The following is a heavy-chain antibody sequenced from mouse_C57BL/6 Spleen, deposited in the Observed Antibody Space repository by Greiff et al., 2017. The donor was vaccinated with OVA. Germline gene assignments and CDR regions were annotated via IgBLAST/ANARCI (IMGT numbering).Heavy chain of an antibody. D-gene: IGHD1-1*01. Sequence: DVKLQESGPGLVKPSQSLSLTCSVTGYSITSGYYWNWIRQFPGNKLEWMGYISYDGSNNYNPSLKNRISITRDTSKNQFFLKLNSVTTEDTATYYCARDLITTVVGYFDVWGTGTTVTVSS. V-gene: IGHV3-6*01. CDR2: ISYDGSN. CDR3: ARDLITTVVGYFDV. J-gene: IGHJ1*03. CDR1: GYSITSGYY.